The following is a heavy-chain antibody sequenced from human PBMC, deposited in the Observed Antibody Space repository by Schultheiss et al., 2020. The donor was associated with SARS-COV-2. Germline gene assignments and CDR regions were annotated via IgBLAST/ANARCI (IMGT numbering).Heavy chain of an antibody. CDR3: VRDGPAASYGMDV. CDR1: GLTVSNNY. Sequence: GGSLRLSCAASGLTVSNNYMTWVRQAPGKGLEWVSVIYSGGNTHYADSVRGRFTISRDNSKNTLYLQMTSLRVEDTAMYYCVRDGPAASYGMDVWGQGTTVTVSS. D-gene: IGHD2-2*01. CDR2: IYSGGNT. V-gene: IGHV3-66*01. J-gene: IGHJ6*02.